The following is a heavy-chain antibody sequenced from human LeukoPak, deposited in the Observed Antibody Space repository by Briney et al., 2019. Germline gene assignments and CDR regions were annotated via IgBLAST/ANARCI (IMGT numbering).Heavy chain of an antibody. CDR3: AVVSGDGAYDY. V-gene: IGHV1-2*06. CDR1: GYTFTGYY. D-gene: IGHD2-15*01. J-gene: IGHJ4*02. CDR2: INPNNGGT. Sequence: ASVKVSCKASGYTFTGYYMQWVRQAPGQGLQWMGRINPNNGGTNYAQKFQGRVTMTRDTSISTAYMELSSLRFDDTAVYYCAVVSGDGAYDYWGQGTLVTVSS.